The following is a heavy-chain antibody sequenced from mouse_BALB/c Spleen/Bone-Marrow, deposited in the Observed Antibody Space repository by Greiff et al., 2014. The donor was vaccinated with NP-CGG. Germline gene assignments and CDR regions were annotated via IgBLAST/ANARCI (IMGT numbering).Heavy chain of an antibody. D-gene: IGHD1-1*01. V-gene: IGHV14-3*02. CDR1: GFNIKDTY. CDR3: AIYYYGSSGFAY. Sequence: VHVKQSGAELVKPGASVKLSCTASGFNIKDTYMRWVKQRPEQGLEWIGRIDPANGNTKYDPKFQGKATITADTSSNTAYLQLSSLTSEDTAVYYCAIYYYGSSGFAYWGQGTLVTVSA. CDR2: IDPANGNT. J-gene: IGHJ3*01.